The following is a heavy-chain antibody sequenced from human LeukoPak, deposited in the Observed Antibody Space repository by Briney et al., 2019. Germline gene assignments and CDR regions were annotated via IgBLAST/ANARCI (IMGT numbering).Heavy chain of an antibody. V-gene: IGHV4-4*09. D-gene: IGHD6-19*01. CDR1: GVSISSYY. J-gene: IGHJ2*01. Sequence: SETLSLTCTVSGVSISSYYCSWIRQPPGKGLEWIGYISTSGSTDYSPSLKSRVTISVDRSKNQCSLSPSSVTAADTAVYYCARHDEGSGWYRSYIDLWGRGTLVIVSS. CDR3: ARHDEGSGWYRSYIDL. CDR2: ISTSGST.